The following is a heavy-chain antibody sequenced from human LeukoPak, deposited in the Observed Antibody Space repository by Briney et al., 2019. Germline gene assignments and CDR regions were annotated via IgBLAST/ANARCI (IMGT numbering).Heavy chain of an antibody. D-gene: IGHD6-19*01. CDR2: INHSGST. CDR3: ARHLARYSSGWYGAKMNWFDL. CDR1: GGSFSGYY. J-gene: IGHJ5*02. Sequence: SETLSLTCAVYGGSFSGYYWSWIRQPPGKGLEWIGEINHSGSTNYNPSLKSRVTISVDTSKNQFSLKLTSVTAADTAVYYCARHLARYSSGWYGAKMNWFDLWGQGTLVTVSS. V-gene: IGHV4-34*01.